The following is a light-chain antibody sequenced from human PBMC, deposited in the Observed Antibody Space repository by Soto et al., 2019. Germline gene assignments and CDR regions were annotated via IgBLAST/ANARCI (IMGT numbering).Light chain of an antibody. CDR1: SSNIGSNY. J-gene: IGLJ1*01. CDR3: AAWDDSLNGYV. V-gene: IGLV1-47*02. Sequence: VLTQPPSSSGTAGQRVTISCSGSSSNIGSNYVYWYQQLPGTAPKLLIYSNGQRPSGVPDRFSGSKSGTSASLAISGLRSEDEADYYCAAWDDSLNGYVFTTGTKVTVL. CDR2: SNG.